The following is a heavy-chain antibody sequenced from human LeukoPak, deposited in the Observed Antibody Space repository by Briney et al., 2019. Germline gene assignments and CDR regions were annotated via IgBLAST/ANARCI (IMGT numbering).Heavy chain of an antibody. V-gene: IGHV3-48*01. Sequence: GGSLRLSCAASGFTSSTYNMNWVRQAPGKGLEWVSFISSGSSTIYYADSVKGRFTISRDNAKNSLYLQMNSLRAEHTAVYYCAILGDSSGYYFDYWGQGTLVTVSS. J-gene: IGHJ4*02. CDR1: GFTSSTYN. CDR2: ISSGSSTI. CDR3: AILGDSSGYYFDY. D-gene: IGHD3-22*01.